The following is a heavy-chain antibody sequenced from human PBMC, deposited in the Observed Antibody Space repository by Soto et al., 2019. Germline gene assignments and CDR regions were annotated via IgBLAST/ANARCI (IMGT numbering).Heavy chain of an antibody. Sequence: QVQLVQSGAEVKKPGASVKVSCKASGYTFTSYGISWVRQAPGQGLEWMGWISAYNGNTNYAQKLQGRVTMTTDTTTSTAYMELRSLRSDDTAVYYCAREGRIAAAAYYYYYGMDVWGQGTTFTVAS. CDR1: GYTFTSYG. CDR3: AREGRIAAAAYYYYYGMDV. J-gene: IGHJ6*02. CDR2: ISAYNGNT. V-gene: IGHV1-18*01. D-gene: IGHD6-13*01.